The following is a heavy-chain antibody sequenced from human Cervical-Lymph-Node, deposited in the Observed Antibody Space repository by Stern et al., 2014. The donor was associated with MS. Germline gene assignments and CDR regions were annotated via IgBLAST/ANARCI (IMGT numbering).Heavy chain of an antibody. Sequence: DPLVESGAEVKKPGASVKVSCKASGYTFTSYAMHWVRQAPGQRLEWMGRIIAGNGNTKYSQKFQGRVTITRDTSASTAYMELSSLRSEDTAVYYCASARAKLYNWFDPWGQGTLVTVSS. J-gene: IGHJ5*02. CDR2: IIAGNGNT. CDR1: GYTFTSYA. D-gene: IGHD1-1*01. V-gene: IGHV1-3*01. CDR3: ASARAKLYNWFDP.